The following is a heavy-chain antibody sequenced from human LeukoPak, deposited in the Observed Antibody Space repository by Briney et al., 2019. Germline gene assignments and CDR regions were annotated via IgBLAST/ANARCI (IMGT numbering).Heavy chain of an antibody. CDR1: GGSISSYNW. D-gene: IGHD6-13*01. CDR3: ATTAAAGTRLAWFDP. Sequence: SGTLSLTCVVSGGSISSYNWWSWVRQPPGKGLEWIGEIYHSGSTNYNPSLKSRVTISLDKSKNQFSLKLSSVTAADTAVYYCATTAAAGTRLAWFDPWGQGTLVTVSS. J-gene: IGHJ5*02. V-gene: IGHV4-4*02. CDR2: IYHSGST.